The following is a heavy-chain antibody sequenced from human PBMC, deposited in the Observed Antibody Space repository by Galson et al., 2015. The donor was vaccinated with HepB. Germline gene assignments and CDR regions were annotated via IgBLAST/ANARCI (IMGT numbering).Heavy chain of an antibody. V-gene: IGHV4-34*01. CDR2: INHSGST. D-gene: IGHD3-16*02. CDR3: AHLGYDYVWGSYRYNRIRDY. Sequence: ETLSLTCAVYGGSFSGYYWSWIRQPPGKGLEWIGEINHSGSTNYNPSLKSRVTISVDTSKNQFSLKLSSVTAADTAVYYCAHLGYDYVWGSYRYNRIRDYWGQGTLVTVSS. CDR1: GGSFSGYY. J-gene: IGHJ4*02.